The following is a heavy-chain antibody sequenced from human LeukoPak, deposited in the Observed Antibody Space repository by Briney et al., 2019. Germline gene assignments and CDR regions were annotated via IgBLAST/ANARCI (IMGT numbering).Heavy chain of an antibody. D-gene: IGHD6-13*01. Sequence: PSETLSLTCTVSGGSISSGGYYWSWIRQHPGKGLEWIGYIYYSGSTYYNPSLKSRVTISVDTSKNQFSLKLSSVTAADTAVYYCARKQQLVLYNWFDPWGQGTLVTVSS. V-gene: IGHV4-31*03. CDR3: ARKQQLVLYNWFDP. CDR1: GGSISSGGYY. J-gene: IGHJ5*02. CDR2: IYYSGST.